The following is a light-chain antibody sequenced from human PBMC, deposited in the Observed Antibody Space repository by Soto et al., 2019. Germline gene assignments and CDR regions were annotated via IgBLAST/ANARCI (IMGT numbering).Light chain of an antibody. CDR2: DAS. J-gene: IGKJ1*01. V-gene: IGKV1-5*01. CDR1: QSISSW. CDR3: QHYNGSST. Sequence: DIQMTQSPSTLSASVGDRVTITCRASQSISSWLARYQQKPGKAPKLLIYDASSLESGVPSRFCGSVSGTEFALTTSSLQPDDFATYYCQHYNGSSTCSQGTKVYIK.